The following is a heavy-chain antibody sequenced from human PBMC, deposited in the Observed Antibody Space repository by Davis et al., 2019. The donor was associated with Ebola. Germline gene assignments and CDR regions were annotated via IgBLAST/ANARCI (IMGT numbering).Heavy chain of an antibody. D-gene: IGHD3-22*01. CDR2: IRSKANSYAT. Sequence: GESLKISCAASGFTFSGSTMHWVRQASGKGLEWVGRIRSKANSYATAYAASVKGRFTISRDNAKNTLYLQMNSLRAEDTAVYYCARGPYTYYYDSSGYYYAYYYYGMDVWGQGTTVTVSS. CDR3: ARGPYTYYYDSSGYYYAYYYYGMDV. V-gene: IGHV3-73*01. J-gene: IGHJ6*02. CDR1: GFTFSGST.